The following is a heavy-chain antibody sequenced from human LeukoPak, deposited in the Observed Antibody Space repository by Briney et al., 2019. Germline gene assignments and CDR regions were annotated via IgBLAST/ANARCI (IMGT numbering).Heavy chain of an antibody. Sequence: GRSLRLSCAASGFIFDVYAMHWVRQAPGKGLEWVSGISWNGDTIGYADSVKGRFTLSRDNTKKSLYLQMDSLRPEDTALYYCAKDTSSSWYGTNDYWGQGALVTVSS. D-gene: IGHD6-13*01. CDR3: AKDTSSSWYGTNDY. V-gene: IGHV3-9*01. CDR2: ISWNGDTI. CDR1: GFIFDVYA. J-gene: IGHJ4*02.